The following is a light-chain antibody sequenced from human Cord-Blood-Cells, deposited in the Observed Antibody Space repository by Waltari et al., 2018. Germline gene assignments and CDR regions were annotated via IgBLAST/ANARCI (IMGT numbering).Light chain of an antibody. CDR2: INN. V-gene: IGLV1-44*01. CDR3: AAWDDSLNGWV. CDR1: SSNIGSNT. Sequence: QSVLTQPHSASGTPGQRVTISCSGSSSNIGSNTVNWYQQLPGTAPKLLIYINNQRPSGVPDRFSGSKSGTSASLAISRLQSEDEADYYCAAWDDSLNGWVFGGGTKLTVL. J-gene: IGLJ3*02.